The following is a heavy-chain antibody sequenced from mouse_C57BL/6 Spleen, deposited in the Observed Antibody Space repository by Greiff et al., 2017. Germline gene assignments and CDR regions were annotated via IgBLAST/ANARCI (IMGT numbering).Heavy chain of an antibody. J-gene: IGHJ4*01. CDR1: GYTFTGYW. CDR3: ARLPIITTVVATDYDAMDY. CDR2: ILPGSGST. Sequence: QVQLKESGAELMKPGASVKLSCKATGYTFTGYWIEWVKQRPGHGLEWIGEILPGSGSTDYNEKFKGKATFTADTSSNTAYMQLSSLTTEDSAIYYCARLPIITTVVATDYDAMDYWGQGTSVTVSS. D-gene: IGHD1-1*01. V-gene: IGHV1-9*01.